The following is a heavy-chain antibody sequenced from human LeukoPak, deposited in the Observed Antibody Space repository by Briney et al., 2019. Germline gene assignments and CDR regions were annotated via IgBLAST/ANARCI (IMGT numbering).Heavy chain of an antibody. CDR1: GGSISSYY. D-gene: IGHD3-22*01. CDR2: IYYSGST. V-gene: IGHV4-59*01. CDR3: ASAGHYYDSSGPPGD. Sequence: SETLSLTCTVSGGSISSYYWSWIRQPPGKGLEWIGYIYYSGSTNYNPSLKSRVTISVDTSKNQFSLKLSSVTAADTAVYYCASAGHYYDSSGPPGDWGQGTLVTVSS. J-gene: IGHJ4*02.